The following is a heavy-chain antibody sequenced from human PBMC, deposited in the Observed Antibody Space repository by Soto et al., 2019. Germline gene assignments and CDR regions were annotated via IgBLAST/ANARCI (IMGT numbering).Heavy chain of an antibody. D-gene: IGHD1-26*01. Sequence: PSETLSLTCTVSGGSISSYYWSWIRQPPGKGLEWIGYIYYSGSTNYNPSLKSRVTISVDTSKNQFSLKLSSVTAADTAVYYCARAGGYGEYRMDIWGQRYKVTVS. CDR3: ARAGGYGEYRMDI. CDR2: IYYSGST. V-gene: IGHV4-59*01. J-gene: IGHJ6*02. CDR1: GGSISSYY.